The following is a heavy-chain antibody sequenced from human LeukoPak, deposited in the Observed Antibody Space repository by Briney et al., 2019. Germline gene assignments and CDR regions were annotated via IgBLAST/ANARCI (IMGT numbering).Heavy chain of an antibody. CDR1: GYTFTGYY. J-gene: IGHJ6*02. CDR2: ISAYNGNT. Sequence: VASVKVSCKASGYTFTGYYMHWVRQAPGQGLEWMGWISAYNGNTNYAQKLQGRVTMTTDTSTSTAYMELRSLRSDDTAVYYCARAPGSNDFWSGYQPYYYGMDVWGQGTTVTVSS. CDR3: ARAPGSNDFWSGYQPYYYGMDV. V-gene: IGHV1-18*04. D-gene: IGHD3-3*01.